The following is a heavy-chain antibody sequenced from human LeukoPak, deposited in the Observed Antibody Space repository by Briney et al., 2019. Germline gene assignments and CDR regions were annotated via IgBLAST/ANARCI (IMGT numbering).Heavy chain of an antibody. J-gene: IGHJ6*03. Sequence: GGSLRLSCAASGFTFSSYGMHWVRQAPGKGLEWVAFIRYDGSNKYYADSVRGRFTISRDNSKNTLYLQMNSLRAEDTAVYYCAQANLGYCSSTSCPRYYYYMDVWGKGTTVTVSS. CDR1: GFTFSSYG. CDR2: IRYDGSNK. D-gene: IGHD2-2*01. V-gene: IGHV3-30*02. CDR3: AQANLGYCSSTSCPRYYYYMDV.